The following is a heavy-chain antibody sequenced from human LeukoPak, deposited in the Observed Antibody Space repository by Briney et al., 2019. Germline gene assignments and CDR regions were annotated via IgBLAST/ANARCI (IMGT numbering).Heavy chain of an antibody. J-gene: IGHJ4*02. V-gene: IGHV4-59*08. CDR2: IFYTGTT. D-gene: IGHD2-21*02. Sequence: SETLSLTCTVSGGSVSGYYWSWIQQPAGKGLEWIGYIFYTGTTLYSPSLKTRVTMSVDTSENQFSLKLSSVTAADTAVYYCARHDVVPVIRRGFDFWGQGTLVTVSS. CDR1: GGSVSGYY. CDR3: ARHDVVPVIRRGFDF.